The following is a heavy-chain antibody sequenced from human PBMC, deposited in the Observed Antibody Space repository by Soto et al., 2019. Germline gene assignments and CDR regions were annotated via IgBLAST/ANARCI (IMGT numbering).Heavy chain of an antibody. J-gene: IGHJ4*02. D-gene: IGHD2-21*02. V-gene: IGHV3-11*01. CDR2: IISSGSTL. CDR3: SRDSECGGDCISDY. CDR1: GFTFSDYY. Sequence: QVQLVESGGGLVKPGGSLRLSCAASGFTFSDYYMSWIRQAPGKGLEWASYIISSGSTLYYADSVKGRCTISRDNAKNSLYLQMNSLRAEDTAVYYCSRDSECGGDCISDYWGQGTLVTVS.